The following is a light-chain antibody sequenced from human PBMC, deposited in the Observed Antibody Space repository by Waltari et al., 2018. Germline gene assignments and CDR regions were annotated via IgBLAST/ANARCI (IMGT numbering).Light chain of an antibody. J-gene: IGLJ3*02. V-gene: IGLV3-25*03. CDR1: HFPRQY. CDR3: QSADISGTEV. CDR2: KDI. Sequence: PPPVSVSPGRPPRTPCPGDHFPRQYFYWYQQKPGQAPVLVIYKDIERPSGIPERFSASTSGTTVTLTISGVQAEDEADYYCQSADISGTEVFGGGTKLTVL.